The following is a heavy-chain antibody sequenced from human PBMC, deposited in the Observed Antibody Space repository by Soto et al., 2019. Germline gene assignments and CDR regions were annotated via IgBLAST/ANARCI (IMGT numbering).Heavy chain of an antibody. CDR1: GDSVSSTTDY. D-gene: IGHD3-22*01. J-gene: IGHJ6*02. CDR2: IYYTGST. CDR3: ARLHEGSSGYYWPNFLYYYGMDV. V-gene: IGHV4-61*01. Sequence: SETLSLTCTVSGDSVSSTTDYWSWIRQPPGKGLEWIGFIYYTGSTHYNSSLKSRVTISIDTSKNQFSLKLSSVTAADTAVYYCARLHEGSSGYYWPNFLYYYGMDVWGQGTTVTVSS.